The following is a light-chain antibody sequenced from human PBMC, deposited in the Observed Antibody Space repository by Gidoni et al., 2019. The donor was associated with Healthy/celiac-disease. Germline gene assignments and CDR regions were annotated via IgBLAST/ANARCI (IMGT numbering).Light chain of an antibody. CDR2: GAS. Sequence: ELVLTQSPGTLSLSPGERATLSCRASQRVSSSYLAWYQQKPGQAPRLLIHGASLRATGIPDRFSGSGSGTDFTLTISRLEPEDFALYYCQQYGSSPPMYTFXQXTKLEIK. CDR1: QRVSSSY. V-gene: IGKV3-20*01. CDR3: QQYGSSPPMYT. J-gene: IGKJ2*01.